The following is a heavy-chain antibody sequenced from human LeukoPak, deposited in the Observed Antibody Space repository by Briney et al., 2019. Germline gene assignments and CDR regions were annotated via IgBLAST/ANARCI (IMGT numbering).Heavy chain of an antibody. Sequence: PGGSLGLSCAASGFTFSNYAIHWVRQAPGKGPEWVSIVGGSGVKTYYADSVKGRFTISRDNSKNTVYLQMNSLRAEDTAVYYCAKRGDCSGTCTYDYWGQGTLVTVSS. CDR1: GFTFSNYA. J-gene: IGHJ4*02. CDR2: VGGSGVKT. V-gene: IGHV3-23*01. CDR3: AKRGDCSGTCTYDY. D-gene: IGHD2-2*01.